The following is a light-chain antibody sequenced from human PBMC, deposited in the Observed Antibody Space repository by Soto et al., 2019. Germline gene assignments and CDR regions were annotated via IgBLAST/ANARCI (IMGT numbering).Light chain of an antibody. CDR3: SSYTTSNTRQKV. J-gene: IGLJ1*01. Sequence: QSALTQPASVSGSPGQSITISCTGTSSDVGGYNYVSWYQHHPGKAPKLIIYDVSNRPSGVSNRFSGSKSGNTASLTISGLQPEDEADYYCSSYTTSNTRQKVSGTGTKVTVL. V-gene: IGLV2-14*03. CDR1: SSDVGGYNY. CDR2: DVS.